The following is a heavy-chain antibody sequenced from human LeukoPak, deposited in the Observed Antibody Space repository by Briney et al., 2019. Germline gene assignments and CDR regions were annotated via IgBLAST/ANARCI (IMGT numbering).Heavy chain of an antibody. CDR1: GFTLSGSA. CDR3: ARRATVWFGETYYFDY. D-gene: IGHD3-10*01. Sequence: GGLRLSCAASGFTLSGSAIHWVRQASGKGLEWVGRIRSKANNYATAYAASVNGRFTISRDDSKNTAYLQMNSLRAEDTAVCYCARRATVWFGETYYFDYWGQGTLVTVSS. V-gene: IGHV3-73*01. J-gene: IGHJ4*02. CDR2: IRSKANNYAT.